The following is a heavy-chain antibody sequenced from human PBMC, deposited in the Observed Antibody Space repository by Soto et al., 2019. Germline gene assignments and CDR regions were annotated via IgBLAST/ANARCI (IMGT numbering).Heavy chain of an antibody. CDR1: GYTFTSYG. J-gene: IGHJ5*02. CDR2: ISAYNGNT. Sequence: GASVKVSCKASGYTFTSYGISWVRQAPGQGLEWMGWISAYNGNTNYAQKLQGRVTMTTDTSTSTAYMELRSLRSDDTAVYYCARGNTLNCSSTSCYRRAYWFDPWGQGTLVTVSS. D-gene: IGHD2-2*01. V-gene: IGHV1-18*01. CDR3: ARGNTLNCSSTSCYRRAYWFDP.